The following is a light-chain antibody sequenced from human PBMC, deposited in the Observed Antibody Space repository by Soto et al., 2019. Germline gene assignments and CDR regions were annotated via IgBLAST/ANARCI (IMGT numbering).Light chain of an antibody. Sequence: QSPLTHPPSASGSPGQSVTISCTGGSSDIGGYNYVSWYQQRPGKVPRVIIYEVTKRPSGVPDRFSGCKSGNTASLTVCGLQAEVEAEYFCTSFTCRCTAVCGTWTNVTVL. J-gene: IGLJ1*01. CDR3: TSFTCRCTAV. CDR2: EVT. V-gene: IGLV2-8*01. CDR1: SSDIGGYNY.